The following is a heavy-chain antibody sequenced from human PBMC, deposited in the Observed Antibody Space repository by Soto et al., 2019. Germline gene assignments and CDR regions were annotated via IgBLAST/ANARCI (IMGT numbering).Heavy chain of an antibody. J-gene: IGHJ6*02. CDR1: GFTFSDYY. Sequence: QVQLLESGGGLVKPGGSLRLSCVASGFTFSDYYMNWIRQAPGKGLEWVSYITNSGSTIYYADSVKGRFTMTRDNTKNSLYLQMNSLRAEDTAIYYCARDGRYASNDYGLDVWGQGTRVTVSS. CDR2: ITNSGSTI. CDR3: ARDGRYASNDYGLDV. D-gene: IGHD1-26*01. V-gene: IGHV3-11*01.